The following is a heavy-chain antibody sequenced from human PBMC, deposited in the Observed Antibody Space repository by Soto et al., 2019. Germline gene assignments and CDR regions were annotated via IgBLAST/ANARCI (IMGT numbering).Heavy chain of an antibody. Sequence: GGSLRLSCAASGFTFSSYSMNWVRQAPGKGLEWVSYISSSSSTIYYADSVKGRVTISRDNAKNSLYLQMNSLRAEDTAVYYCARESYCGGDCYYETYYFDYWGQGTLVTVSS. J-gene: IGHJ4*02. V-gene: IGHV3-48*01. CDR1: GFTFSSYS. CDR2: ISSSSSTI. CDR3: ARESYCGGDCYYETYYFDY. D-gene: IGHD2-21*01.